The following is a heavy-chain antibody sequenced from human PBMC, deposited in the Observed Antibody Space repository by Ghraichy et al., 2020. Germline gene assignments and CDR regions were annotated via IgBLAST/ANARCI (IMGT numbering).Heavy chain of an antibody. D-gene: IGHD6-13*01. CDR3: ARGVRYSSSWRSYYYYGMDV. CDR2: MNPNSGNT. V-gene: IGHV1-8*01. J-gene: IGHJ6*02. CDR1: GYTFTSYD. Sequence: ASVKVSCKASGYTFTSYDINWVRQATGQGLEWMGWMNPNSGNTGYAQKFQGRVTMTRNTSISTAYMELSSLRSEDTAVYYCARGVRYSSSWRSYYYYGMDVWGQGTTVTVSS.